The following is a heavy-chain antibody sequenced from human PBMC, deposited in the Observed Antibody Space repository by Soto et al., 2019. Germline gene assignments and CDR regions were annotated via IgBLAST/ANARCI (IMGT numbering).Heavy chain of an antibody. V-gene: IGHV3-30*18. J-gene: IGHJ6*02. CDR3: AKDNTGEDYYGIDV. CDR1: GFTFSSYG. CDR2: ISYDGSNK. Sequence: QVPLVESGGGVVQPGRSLRLSCAASGFTFSSYGMHWVRQAPGKGLEWVAVISYDGSNKYYADSVKGRFTISRDNXXNTLYLQMNSLRAEDTAVYYCAKDNTGEDYYGIDVWGQGTTVTVSS.